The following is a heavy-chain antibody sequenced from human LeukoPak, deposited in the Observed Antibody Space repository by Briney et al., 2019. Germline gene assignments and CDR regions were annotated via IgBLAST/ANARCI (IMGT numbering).Heavy chain of an antibody. CDR2: FDPEDGET. CDR3: ATDKQYYYGSGSYYNARTRDAFDI. D-gene: IGHD3-10*01. V-gene: IGHV1-24*01. Sequence: ASVKVSCKVSGYTLTELSMHWVRQAPGKGLEWMGGFDPEDGETIYAQKFQGRVTMTEDTSTDTAYMELSSLRSEDTAVYYCATDKQYYYGSGSYYNARTRDAFDIWGQGTMVTVSS. CDR1: GYTLTELS. J-gene: IGHJ3*02.